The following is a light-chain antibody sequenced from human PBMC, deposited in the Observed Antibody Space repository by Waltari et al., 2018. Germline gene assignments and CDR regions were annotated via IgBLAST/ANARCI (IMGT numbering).Light chain of an antibody. CDR2: SNH. V-gene: IGLV1-44*01. J-gene: IGLJ2*01. CDR1: SPNIRSNT. CDR3: GTWDDSLNGPL. Sequence: QSLLTQAPSASGTPGQTVTISCSGSSPNIRSNTVNWYTQPPGTAPKPPIYSNHQRPSGVPARFSGSKSGTSASLAISGLQSEDDADYYCGTWDDSLNGPLFGGGTKVTVL.